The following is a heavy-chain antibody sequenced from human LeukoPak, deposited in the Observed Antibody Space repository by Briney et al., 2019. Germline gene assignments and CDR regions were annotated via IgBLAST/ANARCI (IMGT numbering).Heavy chain of an antibody. D-gene: IGHD1-14*01. CDR1: GYTFTSYY. J-gene: IGHJ3*02. CDR2: IDPSGVTT. V-gene: IGHV1-46*01. Sequence: GASVKVSCKASGYTFTSYYIHWVRQAPGQGLEWMGIIDPSGVTTNYAQNFQGRVTMTRDTSTSTVYMELSSLRSEDTAVYYCATPNNIDAFDMWGQGTMVTVSS. CDR3: ATPNNIDAFDM.